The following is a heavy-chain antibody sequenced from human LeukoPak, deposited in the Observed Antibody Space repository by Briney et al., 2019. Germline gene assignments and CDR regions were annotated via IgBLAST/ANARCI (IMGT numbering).Heavy chain of an antibody. CDR1: GFTFSSYA. J-gene: IGHJ6*04. CDR3: AELGITMVGGV. V-gene: IGHV3-30*04. D-gene: IGHD3-10*02. CDR2: ISYDGSNK. Sequence: GGSLRLSCAASGFTFSSYAMHWVRQAPGKGLEWVAVISYDGSNKYYADSVKGRFTISRDNSKNTLYLQMNSLRAEDTAVYYCAELGITMVGGVWGKGTTVTISS.